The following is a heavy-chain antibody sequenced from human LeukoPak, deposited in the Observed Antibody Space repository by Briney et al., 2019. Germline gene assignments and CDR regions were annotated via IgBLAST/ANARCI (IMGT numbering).Heavy chain of an antibody. V-gene: IGHV4-4*07. D-gene: IGHD3-22*01. CDR3: ARGATMMELYYFDY. Sequence: SETLSLTCTVSGGSLSSYYWSWIRQPAGKGLEWIGRIYTSGSTNYNPSLKSRVTMSVDTSKNQFSLKLSSVTAADTAVYYCARGATMMELYYFDYWGQGTLVTVSS. CDR2: IYTSGST. CDR1: GGSLSSYY. J-gene: IGHJ4*02.